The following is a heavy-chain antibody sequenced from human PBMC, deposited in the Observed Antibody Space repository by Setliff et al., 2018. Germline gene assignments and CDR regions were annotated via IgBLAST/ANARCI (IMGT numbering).Heavy chain of an antibody. D-gene: IGHD3-9*01. CDR3: ARGRHHDTLSGYIDF. J-gene: IGHJ4*02. CDR2: ISYEGIDK. V-gene: IGHV3-30*19. CDR1: ESTFSSFG. Sequence: GGSLRLSCTASESTFSSFGMHWVRQAPGKGLEWVTLISYEGIDKYYADSVKGRFTVSRDNSKNTLYLQMNSLRAEDTAFYYCARGRHHDTLSGYIDFLGQGTLVTVSS.